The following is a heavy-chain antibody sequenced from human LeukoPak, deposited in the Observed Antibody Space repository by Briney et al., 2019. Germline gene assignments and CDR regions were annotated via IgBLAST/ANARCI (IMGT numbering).Heavy chain of an antibody. CDR1: GFTFSDFS. D-gene: IGHD3/OR15-3a*01. CDR2: ISYSSSTI. V-gene: IGHV3-48*01. J-gene: IGHJ4*02. Sequence: GRSLRLSCAASGFTFSDFSMNWVRQAPGKGLEWLSYISYSSSTIYYADSVKGRFTISRDNAKNSLYLQMNSLRAEDTAVYYCARDTRTDHFDYWGQGTLVTVSS. CDR3: ARDTRTDHFDY.